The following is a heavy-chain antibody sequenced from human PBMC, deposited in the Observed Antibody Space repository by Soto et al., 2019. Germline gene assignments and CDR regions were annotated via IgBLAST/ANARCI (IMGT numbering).Heavy chain of an antibody. CDR1: GFTFSSYA. V-gene: IGHV3-64*01. J-gene: IGHJ6*03. CDR2: ISSNGGST. Sequence: EVQLVESGGGLVQPGGSLRLSCAASGFTFSSYAMHWVRQAPGKGLEYVSAISSNGGSTYYANSVKGRFTISRDNSKNTLYLQMGSLRAEDMAVYYCARDGDPYYDFWSGYTYYYYYYMDVWGKGTTVTVSS. D-gene: IGHD3-3*01. CDR3: ARDGDPYYDFWSGYTYYYYYYMDV.